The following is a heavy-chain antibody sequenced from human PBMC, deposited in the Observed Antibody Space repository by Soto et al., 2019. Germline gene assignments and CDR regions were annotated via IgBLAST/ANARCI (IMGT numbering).Heavy chain of an antibody. J-gene: IGHJ6*02. CDR1: GGSISSGGYY. Sequence: SETLSLTCTVSGGSISSGGYYWSWIRQHPGKGLEWIGYIYYSGSTYYNPSLKSRVTISVDTSKNQFSLKLSSVTAADTAVYYCARGIGSSSLYGMDVWGQGTTVTVSS. D-gene: IGHD6-6*01. CDR3: ARGIGSSSLYGMDV. V-gene: IGHV4-31*03. CDR2: IYYSGST.